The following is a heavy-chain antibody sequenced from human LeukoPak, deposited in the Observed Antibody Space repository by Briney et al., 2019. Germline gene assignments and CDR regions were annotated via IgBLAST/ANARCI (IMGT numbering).Heavy chain of an antibody. J-gene: IGHJ6*02. CDR3: ARRGYSLGLDV. V-gene: IGHV3-7*01. Sequence: GGSLRLSCAASKFTFSDYWVSWVRQAPGKGLEWVADIKEDGSEKYYADSVKGRFTVTRDNAKTSLYLQMSSLRVEDTALYYCARRGYSLGLDVWGQGTTVTVSS. CDR2: IKEDGSEK. CDR1: KFTFSDYW. D-gene: IGHD5-12*01.